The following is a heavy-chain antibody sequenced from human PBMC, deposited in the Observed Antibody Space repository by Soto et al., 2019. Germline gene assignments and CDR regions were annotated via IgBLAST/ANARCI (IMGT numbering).Heavy chain of an antibody. CDR1: GFTFSSYA. D-gene: IGHD6-19*01. J-gene: IGHJ6*02. CDR3: AREGIAVARRGGMDV. Sequence: HPGGSLRLSCAASGFTFSSYAMHWVRQAPGKGLEWVAVISYDGSNKYYADSVKGRFTISRDNSKNTLYLQMNSLRAEDTAVYYCAREGIAVARRGGMDVWGQGTTVTVSS. V-gene: IGHV3-30-3*01. CDR2: ISYDGSNK.